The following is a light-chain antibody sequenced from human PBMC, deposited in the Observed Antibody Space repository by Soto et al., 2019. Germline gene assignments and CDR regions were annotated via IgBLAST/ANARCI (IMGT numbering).Light chain of an antibody. CDR2: DSS. V-gene: IGKV1-5*01. CDR1: QSITRW. CDR3: QQYHTFWT. Sequence: DIQMTQSPSTLSASVGDTVTIACRASQSITRWLAWYQQKPGKSPKLLIFDSSTLESGVPSRFSASGYGTEFTLTISSQQPEDFATYYCQQYHTFWTFGQGTKVEVK. J-gene: IGKJ1*01.